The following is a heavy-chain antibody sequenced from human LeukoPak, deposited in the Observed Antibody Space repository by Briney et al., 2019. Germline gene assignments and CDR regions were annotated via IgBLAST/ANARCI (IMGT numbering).Heavy chain of an antibody. Sequence: SSETLSLTCAVYGGSFSGYYWSWIRQPPGKGLEWIGEINHSGSTNYNPSLKRRVTISVETSKKKFSLKLSSVTAADTAVYYCARGSRWLQFDYWGQGTLVTVSS. CDR2: INHSGST. J-gene: IGHJ4*02. D-gene: IGHD5-24*01. CDR1: GGSFSGYY. V-gene: IGHV4-34*01. CDR3: ARGSRWLQFDY.